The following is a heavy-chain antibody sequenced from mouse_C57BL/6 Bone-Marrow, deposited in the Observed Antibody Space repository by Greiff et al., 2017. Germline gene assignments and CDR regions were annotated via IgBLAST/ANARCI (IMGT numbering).Heavy chain of an antibody. CDR2: IYPGSGST. J-gene: IGHJ2*01. D-gene: IGHD4-1*01. V-gene: IGHV1-55*01. CDR3: ARPPANWEVDY. CDR1: GYTFTSYW. Sequence: QVQLKQSGAELVKPGASVKMSCKASGYTFTSYWITWVKQRPGQGLEWIGDIYPGSGSTNYNEKFKSKATLTVDTSSSTAYMQLSSLTSEDSAVYYCARPPANWEVDYWGQGTTLTVSS.